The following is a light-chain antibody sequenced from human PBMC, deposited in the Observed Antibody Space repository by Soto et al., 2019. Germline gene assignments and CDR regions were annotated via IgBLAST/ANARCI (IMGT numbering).Light chain of an antibody. CDR1: QSISSW. J-gene: IGKJ1*01. Sequence: DIQLTQSHSTLSASVGDSVTLTCRARQSISSWLAWYQKKPGKATKLLIYKASSLESGVPSRFSGSGSGTESTLTISSLQPDDFATYYCQQYNSYSTFGQGTKVDI. CDR2: KAS. CDR3: QQYNSYST. V-gene: IGKV1-5*03.